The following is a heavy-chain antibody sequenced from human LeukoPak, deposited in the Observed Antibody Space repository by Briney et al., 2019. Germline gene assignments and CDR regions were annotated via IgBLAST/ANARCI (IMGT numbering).Heavy chain of an antibody. V-gene: IGHV4-4*07. CDR2: IYTSGST. CDR1: GGSISSYY. D-gene: IGHD6-13*01. CDR3: ALVRAAGSFDY. Sequence: KTSETLSLTCTVSGGSISSYYWSWIRQPAGKGLEWIGRIYTSGSTYYNPSLKSRVTMSVDTSKNQFSLKLSSVTAADTAVYYCALVRAAGSFDYWGQGTLVTVSS. J-gene: IGHJ4*02.